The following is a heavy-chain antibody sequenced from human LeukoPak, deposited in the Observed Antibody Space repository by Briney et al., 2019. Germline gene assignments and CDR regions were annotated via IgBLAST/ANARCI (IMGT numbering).Heavy chain of an antibody. D-gene: IGHD3-10*01. CDR3: AREGVYYGSGGGLIDAYLFYYYGMDV. J-gene: IGHJ6*02. CDR1: GFPVSSNY. V-gene: IGHV3-53*01. Sequence: GGSLRLSCAASGFPVSSNYMSWVRQAPGKGLEWVSVIHSGGSTNYADSVKGRFTISRDDSKNTLYLQMNSVRAEDTAVYYCAREGVYYGSGGGLIDAYLFYYYGMDVWGQGTTVTVSS. CDR2: IHSGGST.